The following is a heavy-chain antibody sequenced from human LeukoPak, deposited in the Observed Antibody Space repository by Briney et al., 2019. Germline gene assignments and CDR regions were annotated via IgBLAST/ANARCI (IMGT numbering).Heavy chain of an antibody. CDR2: ISAYNGNT. J-gene: IGHJ4*02. D-gene: IGHD1-1*01. Sequence: ASVKVSCKASGYTFTSYGISWVRQAPGQGLEWMGWISAYNGNTNYAQKLQGRVTMTTDTSTSTAYMELRSLRSDDTAVYYCARDIADWNDGSELFDYWGQGTLVTVSS. V-gene: IGHV1-18*01. CDR1: GYTFTSYG. CDR3: ARDIADWNDGSELFDY.